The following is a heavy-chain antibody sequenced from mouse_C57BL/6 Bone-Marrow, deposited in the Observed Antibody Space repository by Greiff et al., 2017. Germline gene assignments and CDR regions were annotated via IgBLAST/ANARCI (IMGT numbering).Heavy chain of an antibody. CDR1: GFTFSSYA. CDR2: ISDGGSYT. J-gene: IGHJ4*01. V-gene: IGHV5-4*01. Sequence: EVKLVESGGGLVKPGGSLKLSCAASGFTFSSYAMSWVRQTPEKRLEWVATISDGGSYTYYPDNVKGRFTISRDNAKNNLYLQMSHLKSEDTAMYYCARETVRLDAMDYWGQGTSVPFSS. CDR3: ARETVRLDAMDY.